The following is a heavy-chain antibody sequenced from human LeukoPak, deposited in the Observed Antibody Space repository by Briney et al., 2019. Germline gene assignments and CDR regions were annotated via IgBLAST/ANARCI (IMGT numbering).Heavy chain of an antibody. CDR3: ARNMMAAGTSNDY. J-gene: IGHJ4*02. CDR1: GFSFSRYN. V-gene: IGHV3-21*01. Sequence: GGSLRLSCAASGFSFSRYNMNWVRQAPGKGLEWVASIDISSTYIFYADSVKGRFTISRDNAKSSLYLQMNSLRAEDAALYYCARNMMAAGTSNDYWGQGTLVTVSS. CDR2: IDISSTYI. D-gene: IGHD6-13*01.